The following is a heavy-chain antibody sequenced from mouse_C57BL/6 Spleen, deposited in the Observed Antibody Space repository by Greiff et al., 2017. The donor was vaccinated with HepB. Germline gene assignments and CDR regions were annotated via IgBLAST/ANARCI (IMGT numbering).Heavy chain of an antibody. Sequence: QVQLQQPGAELVRPGTSVKLSCKASGYTFTSYWMHWVKQRPGQGLEWIGVIDPSDSYTNYNQKFKGKATLTVDTSSSTAYMQLSSLTSEDSAVYYCARQNRAGRYFDYWGQGTTLTVSS. D-gene: IGHD3-1*01. CDR3: ARQNRAGRYFDY. CDR2: IDPSDSYT. J-gene: IGHJ2*01. V-gene: IGHV1-59*01. CDR1: GYTFTSYW.